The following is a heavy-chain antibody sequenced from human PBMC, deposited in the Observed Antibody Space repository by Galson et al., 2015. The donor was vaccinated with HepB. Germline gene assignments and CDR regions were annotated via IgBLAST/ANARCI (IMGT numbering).Heavy chain of an antibody. CDR2: IYYSGST. J-gene: IGHJ6*02. CDR1: GGSISSYY. Sequence: TLSLTCPVSGGSISSYYWSWIRQPPGKGLEWIGYIYYSGSTNYNPSLKSRVTISVDTSKNQFSLKLSSVTAAATAVYYCARDPTVDNDYGMDVWGQGTTVTVSS. D-gene: IGHD4-17*01. CDR3: ARDPTVDNDYGMDV. V-gene: IGHV4-59*01.